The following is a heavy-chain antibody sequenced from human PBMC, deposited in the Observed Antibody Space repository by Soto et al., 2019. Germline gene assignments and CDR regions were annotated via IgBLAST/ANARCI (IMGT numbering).Heavy chain of an antibody. D-gene: IGHD2-15*01. Sequence: GGTLRLSCTASGFTFGGYAMSWFRQAPGKGLEWVGFIRSKAYGRTTEYAASVKGRFTISRDDSKSIAYLQMNSLRAEDTAVYYCAKPSSPWSVVVAAFFDYWGQGTLVTVSS. CDR2: IRSKAYGRTT. CDR3: AKPSSPWSVVVAAFFDY. J-gene: IGHJ4*02. V-gene: IGHV3-49*03. CDR1: GFTFGGYA.